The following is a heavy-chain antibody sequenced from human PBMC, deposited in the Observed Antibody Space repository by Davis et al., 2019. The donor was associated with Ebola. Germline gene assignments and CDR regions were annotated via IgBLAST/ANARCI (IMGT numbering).Heavy chain of an antibody. D-gene: IGHD3-3*01. V-gene: IGHV4-34*01. CDR3: ARDQYDFWSGYYGAANWFDP. CDR1: GGSFSGYY. CDR2: INHSGST. J-gene: IGHJ5*02. Sequence: MPSETLSLTCAVYGGSFSGYYWSWIRQPPGKGLEWIGEINHSGSTNYNPSLKSRVTISVDTSKNQFSLKLSSVTAADTAVYYCARDQYDFWSGYYGAANWFDPWGQGTLVTVSS.